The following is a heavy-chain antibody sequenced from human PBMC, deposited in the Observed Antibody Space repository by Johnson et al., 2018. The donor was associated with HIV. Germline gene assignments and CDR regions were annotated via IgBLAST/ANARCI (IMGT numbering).Heavy chain of an antibody. D-gene: IGHD6-13*01. CDR1: GFTFSNYG. J-gene: IGHJ3*02. Sequence: QMLLVESGGTLVQPGGSLRVSCTASGFTFSNYGIHWVRQTPGKGLEWVAFIRSDESNKYYVASVKGRFTISRDNFKNTLYLQMNSLRAEDTAVDYCAKCPSGSTWDAFDIWGQGTMVTVSS. V-gene: IGHV3-30*02. CDR2: IRSDESNK. CDR3: AKCPSGSTWDAFDI.